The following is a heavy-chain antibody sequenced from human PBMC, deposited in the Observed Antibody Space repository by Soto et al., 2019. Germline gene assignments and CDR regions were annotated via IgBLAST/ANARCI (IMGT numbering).Heavy chain of an antibody. J-gene: IGHJ4*02. Sequence: PGGSLRLSCAASGFTFSSYGMHWVRQAPGKGLEWVAVISYDGSNKYYADSVKGRFTISRDNSKNTLYLQMNSLRAEDTAVYYCVGYGSGSYYPRRYYFDYWGQGTLVTVSS. V-gene: IGHV3-30*03. CDR3: VGYGSGSYYPRRYYFDY. CDR2: ISYDGSNK. D-gene: IGHD3-10*01. CDR1: GFTFSSYG.